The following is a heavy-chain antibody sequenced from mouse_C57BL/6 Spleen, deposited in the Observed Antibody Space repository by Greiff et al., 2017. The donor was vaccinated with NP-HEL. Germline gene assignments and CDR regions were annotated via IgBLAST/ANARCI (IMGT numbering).Heavy chain of an antibody. D-gene: IGHD2-5*01. V-gene: IGHV1-64*01. CDR1: GYTFTSYW. CDR3: ARSGSNSAWFAC. Sequence: QVQLKQPGAELVKPGASVKLSCKASGYTFTSYWMHWVKQRPGQGLEWIGMIHPNSGSTNYNEKFKSKATLTVDTSSSTAYMQLSSLTSEDSAVYYCARSGSNSAWFACWGQGTLVTVSA. J-gene: IGHJ3*01. CDR2: IHPNSGST.